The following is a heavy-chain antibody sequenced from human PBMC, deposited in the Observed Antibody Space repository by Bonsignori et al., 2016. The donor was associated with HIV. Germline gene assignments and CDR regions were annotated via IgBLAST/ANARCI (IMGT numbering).Heavy chain of an antibody. J-gene: IGHJ3*02. V-gene: IGHV1-69*01. Sequence: WVRQAPGQGLEWMGGIIPIFGTANYAQKFQGRVTITADESTSTAYMELSSLRSEDTAVYYCASRYRQPKNAFDIWGQGDNGHRLL. CDR3: ASRYRQPKNAFDI. CDR2: IIPIFGTA. D-gene: IGHD3-16*02.